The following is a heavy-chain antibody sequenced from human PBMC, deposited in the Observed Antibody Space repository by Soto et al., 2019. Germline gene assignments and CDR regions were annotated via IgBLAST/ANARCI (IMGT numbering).Heavy chain of an antibody. CDR3: ASLSGSYSDQYYYYYYGMDV. Sequence: QVQLVQSGAEVKKPVSSVKVSCKASGGTFSSYAISWVRQAPGQGLEWMGGIIPIFGTANYAQKFQGRVTITADESTSTAYMELGGLRSEDTAVYYCASLSGSYSDQYYYYYYGMDVWGQGTTVTVSS. D-gene: IGHD1-26*01. CDR2: IIPIFGTA. J-gene: IGHJ6*02. CDR1: GGTFSSYA. V-gene: IGHV1-69*19.